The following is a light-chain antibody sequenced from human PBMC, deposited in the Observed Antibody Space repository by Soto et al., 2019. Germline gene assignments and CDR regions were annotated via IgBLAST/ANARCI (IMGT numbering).Light chain of an antibody. V-gene: IGKV3-20*01. CDR1: QSVGSD. CDR2: GAS. CDR3: QQYGSSPRIT. J-gene: IGKJ5*01. Sequence: EIVMTQSPATLSVSPGERATLSCRASQSVGSDLAWYQQKPGQAPRLLIYGASSRATGIPDRFSGSGSGTDFTLTISRLEPEDFAVYYCQQYGSSPRITFGQGTRLENK.